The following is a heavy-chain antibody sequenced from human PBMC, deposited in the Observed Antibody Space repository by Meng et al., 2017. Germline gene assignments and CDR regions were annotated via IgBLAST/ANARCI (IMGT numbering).Heavy chain of an antibody. D-gene: IGHD3-10*01. V-gene: IGHV4-34*01. Sequence: QVQLQQWGAGLLKPSETLSLTCAVYGGSFGGYYWSWIRQPPGKGLEWIGEINHSGSTNYNPSLKSRVTISVDTSKNQFSLKLSSVTAADTAVYYCARVVNKGGYLRVGYFDYWGQGTLVTVSS. J-gene: IGHJ4*02. CDR2: INHSGST. CDR3: ARVVNKGGYLRVGYFDY. CDR1: GGSFGGYY.